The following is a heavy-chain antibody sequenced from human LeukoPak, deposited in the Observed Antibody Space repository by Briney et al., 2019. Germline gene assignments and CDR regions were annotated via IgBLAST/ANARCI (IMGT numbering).Heavy chain of an antibody. J-gene: IGHJ5*02. CDR1: GGSISSGSYY. CDR2: IYTSGST. Sequence: MPSETLSLTCTVSGGSISSGSYYWSWIRQPAGKGLEWIGRIYTSGSTNYNPSLKSRVTISVDTSKNQFSLKVTSVTAADTAVYYCARERGAYSLSPTNWFDPWGQGTLVTVSS. CDR3: ARERGAYSLSPTNWFDP. V-gene: IGHV4-61*02. D-gene: IGHD2-21*01.